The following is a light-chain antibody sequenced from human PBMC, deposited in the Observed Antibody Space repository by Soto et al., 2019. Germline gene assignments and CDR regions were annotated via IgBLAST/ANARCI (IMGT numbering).Light chain of an antibody. J-gene: IGKJ2*01. V-gene: IGKV3-20*01. Sequence: EIVLTQSPGTLSLSPGESATLSCRASRSFASSYLAWYQQRPGQAPRLLIYAASNRATGIPDRFSGSGSGTDFTLTINRLEAEDSAVYYCQQYGASPPYTFGQGTKVDIK. CDR2: AAS. CDR1: RSFASSY. CDR3: QQYGASPPYT.